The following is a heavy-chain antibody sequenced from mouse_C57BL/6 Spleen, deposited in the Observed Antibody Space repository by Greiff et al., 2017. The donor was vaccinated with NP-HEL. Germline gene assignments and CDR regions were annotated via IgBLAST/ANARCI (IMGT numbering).Heavy chain of an antibody. CDR1: GYTFTSYW. V-gene: IGHV1-61*01. D-gene: IGHD2-5*01. J-gene: IGHJ4*01. CDR2: IYPSDSET. CDR3: ARRRYSNSAMDY. Sequence: QVQLQQPGAELVRPGSSVKLSCKASGYTFTSYWMDWVQQRPGQGLEWIGNIYPSDSETHYNQKFKDKATLTVDKSSSTAYMQLSSLTSEDSAVYYCARRRYSNSAMDYWGQGTSVTVSS.